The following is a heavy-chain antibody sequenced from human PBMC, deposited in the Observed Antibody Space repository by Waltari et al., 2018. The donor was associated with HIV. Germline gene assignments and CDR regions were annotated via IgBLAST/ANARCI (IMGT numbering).Heavy chain of an antibody. CDR3: ARRLSMDV. CDR1: GFPFSSYW. J-gene: IGHJ6*02. Sequence: EVQLVESGGGLVQPGGSLRLSCAASGFPFSSYWLSWVRQAPGKGLEWVANIKQDGSEKYYVDSVKGRFTISRDNAKNSLYLQMNSLRAEDTAVYYCARRLSMDVWGQGTTVTVSS. CDR2: IKQDGSEK. V-gene: IGHV3-7*01.